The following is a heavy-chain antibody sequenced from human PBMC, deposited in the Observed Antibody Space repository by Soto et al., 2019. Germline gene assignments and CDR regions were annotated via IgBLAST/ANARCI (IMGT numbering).Heavy chain of an antibody. D-gene: IGHD2-2*02. CDR3: TRHIPALGLIGY. V-gene: IGHV3-48*02. CDR1: GLMFANYD. CDR2: MSRGSSTV. J-gene: IGHJ4*01. Sequence: EVQLVESGGDLVQPGGSLRLSCAASGLMFANYDMNWVRQAPGKGLQWDSYMSRGSSTVYYVQSVRGRFTTCRDNAKNSLYLQMDSLKYEDTAVYFCTRHIPALGLIGYWCHRTMVTVSA.